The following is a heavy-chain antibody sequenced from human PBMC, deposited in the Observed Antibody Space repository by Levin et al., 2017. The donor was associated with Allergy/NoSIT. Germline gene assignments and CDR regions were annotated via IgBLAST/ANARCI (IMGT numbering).Heavy chain of an antibody. CDR3: AKDCDWDCRGSQSYYFDD. CDR1: GFTFTRYA. V-gene: IGHV3-23*01. D-gene: IGHD2-15*01. J-gene: IGHJ4*02. CDR2: ISGSLGNT. Sequence: GGSLRLSCTASGFTFTRYAMAWVRQAPGKGLEWVSLISGSLGNTYHADSVKGRFTISRDNPKNMLYLQMSSLRDEDTAVYYCAKDCDWDCRGSQSYYFDDWGQGTLVTVSS.